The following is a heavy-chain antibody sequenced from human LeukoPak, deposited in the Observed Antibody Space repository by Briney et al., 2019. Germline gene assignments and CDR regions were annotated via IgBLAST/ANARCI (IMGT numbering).Heavy chain of an antibody. D-gene: IGHD6-6*01. J-gene: IGHJ3*02. CDR2: IIPIFDAP. CDR3: ARSHSSSSGHDAFNI. Sequence: SVKVSCKTSGGTVTTYAISWVRQAPGQGLEWMGGIIPIFDAPDHAQRFQGRVTITADRSTGTVYLELSSLRSEDTAVYYCARSHSSSSGHDAFNIWGQGTLVTVSS. CDR1: GGTVTTYA. V-gene: IGHV1-69*06.